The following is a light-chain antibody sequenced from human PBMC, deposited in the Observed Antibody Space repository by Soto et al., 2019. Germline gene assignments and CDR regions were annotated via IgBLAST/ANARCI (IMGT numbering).Light chain of an antibody. J-gene: IGKJ3*01. CDR1: QDIAGF. CDR3: QKYNSAPLL. CDR2: TAS. Sequence: DIQVTQSPSSVSASVGDRVTITCRASQDIAGFLAWYQHKPGRAPELLIRTASSLQSGVPSRFSGSGSGTDFTLTINSLQPEDVASYYCQKYNSAPLLFGPGTKVDIK. V-gene: IGKV1D-12*01.